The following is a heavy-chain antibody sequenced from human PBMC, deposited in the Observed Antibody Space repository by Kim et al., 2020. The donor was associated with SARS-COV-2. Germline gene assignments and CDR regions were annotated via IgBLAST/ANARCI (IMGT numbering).Heavy chain of an antibody. D-gene: IGHD4-17*01. V-gene: IGHV4-34*01. CDR3: ARDLKTTVTTIAAFDH. Sequence: SETLSLTCAVYGGSFSGYYWSWIRQPPGKGLEWIGEINHSGSTNYNPSLKSRVTISVDTSKNQFSLKLSSVTAADTAVYYCARDLKTTVTTIAAFDHWGQGTLVTVSS. CDR2: INHSGST. CDR1: GGSFSGYY. J-gene: IGHJ4*02.